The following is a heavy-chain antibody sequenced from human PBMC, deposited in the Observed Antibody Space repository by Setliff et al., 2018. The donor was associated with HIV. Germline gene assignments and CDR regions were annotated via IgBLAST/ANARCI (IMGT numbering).Heavy chain of an antibody. CDR2: ISSSSSYI. CDR1: GFTFSSYS. D-gene: IGHD3-22*01. J-gene: IGHJ4*02. Sequence: GGSLRLSCAASGFTFSSYSMNWVRQAPGKGLEWVSSISSSSSYIFYADSVRGRFTISRDSSKNSLYLQMNSLRAEDTAVYYCAKTYYYDSSGYYYFDSWGQGTLVTVSS. V-gene: IGHV3-21*04. CDR3: AKTYYYDSSGYYYFDS.